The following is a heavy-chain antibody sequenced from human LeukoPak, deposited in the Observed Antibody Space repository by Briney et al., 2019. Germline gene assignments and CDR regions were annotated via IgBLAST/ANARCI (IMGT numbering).Heavy chain of an antibody. CDR3: ARNQQLGGHSYYYYGMDV. V-gene: IGHV3-23*01. CDR1: GFTSIAYA. Sequence: GGSLRLSCVGSGFTSIAYALTWARQAPGKGLEWVSGISGGGVTTYYADSVKGRFTISRDNSKNALYLQMNSLRADDTAIYYCARNQQLGGHSYYYYGMDVWGQGTTVTVSS. D-gene: IGHD3-16*01. J-gene: IGHJ6*02. CDR2: ISGGGVTT.